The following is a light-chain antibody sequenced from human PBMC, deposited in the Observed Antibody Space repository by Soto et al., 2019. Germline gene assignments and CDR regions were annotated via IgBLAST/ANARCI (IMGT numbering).Light chain of an antibody. CDR2: DVT. CDR3: SSYTTTISR. V-gene: IGLV2-14*03. J-gene: IGLJ2*01. Sequence: QSALTQPASVSGSPGQSVTISCTGTSSDIGAYDFVSWYQQHPGRAPKLVIYDVTYRPSGVSDRFSGSKSVNTASLTISGLQAEDEADYYCSSYTTTISRFGGGTKLTVL. CDR1: SSDIGAYDF.